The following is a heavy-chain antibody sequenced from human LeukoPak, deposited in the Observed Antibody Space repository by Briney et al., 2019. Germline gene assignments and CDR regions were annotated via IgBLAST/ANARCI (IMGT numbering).Heavy chain of an antibody. CDR2: ISSSSSYI. J-gene: IGHJ6*02. CDR1: GFTFSSYS. CDR3: ARSGYSSSWCHVPYYYDYGMDV. Sequence: GGSLRLSCAASGFTFSSYSMNWVRQAPGKGLEWVSSISSSSSYIYYADSVKGRFTISRDNAKNSLYLQMNSLRAEDTAVYYCARSGYSSSWCHVPYYYDYGMDVWGQGTTVTVSS. D-gene: IGHD6-13*01. V-gene: IGHV3-21*01.